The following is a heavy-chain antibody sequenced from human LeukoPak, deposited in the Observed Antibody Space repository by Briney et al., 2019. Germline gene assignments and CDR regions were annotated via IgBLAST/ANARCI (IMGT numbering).Heavy chain of an antibody. CDR1: GGSISSYY. J-gene: IGHJ4*02. CDR2: IYYNRIT. D-gene: IGHD1-26*01. CDR3: ASLGGTYDY. Sequence: WATPSPTWAVSGGSISSYYWRRIRPPPGKGVEWIGYIYYNRITNSNPSLKTRVTISIDTSNSQVSLKLSSVTAADTAVYYCASLGGTYDYWGQGTLVAVSS. V-gene: IGHV4-59*08.